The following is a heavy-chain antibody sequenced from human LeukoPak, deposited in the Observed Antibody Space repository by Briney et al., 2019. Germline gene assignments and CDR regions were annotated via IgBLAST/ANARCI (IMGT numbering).Heavy chain of an antibody. CDR2: MNPNSGNT. D-gene: IGHD2-15*01. Sequence: VASVKVSCRASGYTFTSYDINWVRQATGQGLEWMGWMNPNSGNTGYAQKFQGRVTMTRNSSITTAYMELGSLRSEDTAVYYCARRHGRCSDGSCYYPDYWGQGTLVTVSS. CDR3: ARRHGRCSDGSCYYPDY. V-gene: IGHV1-8*01. CDR1: GYTFTSYD. J-gene: IGHJ4*02.